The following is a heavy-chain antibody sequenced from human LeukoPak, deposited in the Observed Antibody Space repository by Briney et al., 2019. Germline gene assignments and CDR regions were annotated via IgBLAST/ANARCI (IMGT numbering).Heavy chain of an antibody. CDR3: ARVLSIAAAGWFDP. D-gene: IGHD6-13*01. CDR2: INHSGST. CDR1: GGSFSGYY. Sequence: SETLSLTCAVYGGSFSGYYWSWIRQPPGKGLEWIGEINHSGSTNYNPSLKSRVTISVDTSKNQFSLKLSSVTAADTAVCYCARVLSIAAAGWFDPWGQGALVTVSS. J-gene: IGHJ5*02. V-gene: IGHV4-34*01.